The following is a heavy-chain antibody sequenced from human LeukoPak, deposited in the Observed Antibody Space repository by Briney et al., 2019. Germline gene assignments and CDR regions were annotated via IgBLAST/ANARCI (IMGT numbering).Heavy chain of an antibody. V-gene: IGHV4-4*07. D-gene: IGHD2-21*01. J-gene: IGHJ2*01. CDR2: IYTIVST. CDR1: GGSISGYY. Sequence: SETLSLTCTVSGGSISGYYWGWFRQPAGQGREWIGRIYTIVSTDYNPSLKSRLTISIDTSKHQFSLNLGSVTAADTAIYYCASGCPSFSCYFFFDLWGRGTLVTVSS. CDR3: ASGCPSFSCYFFFDL.